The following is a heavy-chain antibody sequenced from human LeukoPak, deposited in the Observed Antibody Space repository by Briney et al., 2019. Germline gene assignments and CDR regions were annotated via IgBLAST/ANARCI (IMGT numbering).Heavy chain of an antibody. V-gene: IGHV3-23*01. Sequence: GGSLRLSCAASGFTFSSYAMSWVRQAPGKGVEWVSAISGCGGSTYYADSVKGRFTISRDNSKNTLYLQMNSLRAEDTAVYYCAKAGAMVRGVIIRGYYYYYMDVWGKGTTVTVSS. CDR3: AKAGAMVRGVIIRGYYYYYMDV. J-gene: IGHJ6*03. D-gene: IGHD3-10*01. CDR2: ISGCGGST. CDR1: GFTFSSYA.